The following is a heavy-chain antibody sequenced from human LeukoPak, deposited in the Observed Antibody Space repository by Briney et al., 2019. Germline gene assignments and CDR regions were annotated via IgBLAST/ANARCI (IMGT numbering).Heavy chain of an antibody. CDR2: VHHSGNT. D-gene: IGHD3-22*01. V-gene: IGHV4-38-2*02. J-gene: IGHJ4*02. CDR1: GFSVSSGNY. CDR3: ARVRGSGYYYLPFDS. Sequence: SETLSLTXSVSGFSVSSGNYWGWIRQPPGRGLEWIGNVHHSGNTYYNMSLRSRVTLSLDTSRNQFSLSLTSVTAADTAVYFCARVRGSGYYYLPFDSWGRGALVTVSS.